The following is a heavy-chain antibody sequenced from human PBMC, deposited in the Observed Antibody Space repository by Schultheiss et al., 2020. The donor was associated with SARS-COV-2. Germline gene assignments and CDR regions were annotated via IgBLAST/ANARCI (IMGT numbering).Heavy chain of an antibody. J-gene: IGHJ6*02. CDR2: IYTSGST. CDR3: ARDGNYYDSSGYYYAEDFYYYYGMDV. D-gene: IGHD3-22*01. Sequence: SQTLSPTCTVSGGSISSSSYYWGWIRQPAGKGLEWIGRIYTSGSTNYNPSLKSRVTISVDTSKNQFSLKLSSVTAADTAVYYCARDGNYYDSSGYYYAEDFYYYYGMDVWGQGTTVTVS. V-gene: IGHV4-61*02. CDR1: GGSISSSSYY.